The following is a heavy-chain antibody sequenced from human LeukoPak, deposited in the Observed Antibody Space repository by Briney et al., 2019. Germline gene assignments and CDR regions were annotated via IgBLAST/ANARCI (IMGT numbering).Heavy chain of an antibody. CDR1: PGSISGYY. J-gene: IGHJ6*02. CDR3: ARNQHYGVNYYGMDV. CDR2: INYSGST. Sequence: PSETLSLTCTVSPGSISGYYWSWIRQPPGKGLEWIGYINYSGSTNYNPSLKSRVTISVDTSKNQFSLKLSSVTAADTAVYYCARNQHYGVNYYGMDVWGQGTTVTVSS. V-gene: IGHV4-59*01. D-gene: IGHD4-17*01.